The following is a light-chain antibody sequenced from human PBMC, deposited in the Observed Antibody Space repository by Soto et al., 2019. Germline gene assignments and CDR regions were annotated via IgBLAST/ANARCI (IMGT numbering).Light chain of an antibody. V-gene: IGKV1-39*01. CDR3: QQSYSTPRT. CDR2: AAS. CDR1: QSISSY. Sequence: DIQMTQSPSSLSASVRDRVTITCRASQSISSYLNWYQQKPVKAPKLLIYAASSLQSGVPSRFSGSGSGTDFTLTISSLQPEDFATYFCQQSYSTPRTFGQGTKLEIK. J-gene: IGKJ2*01.